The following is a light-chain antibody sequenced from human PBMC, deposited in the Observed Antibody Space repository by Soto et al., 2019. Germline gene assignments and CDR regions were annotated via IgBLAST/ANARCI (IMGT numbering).Light chain of an antibody. J-gene: IGKJ1*01. Sequence: ETVLTQSPGTLSLSPGERATLSCRASQTIRSNYLAWYRQTTGQAPRLLIYGASNRATGIADRFSGSGSGTDFTLIISRLEPEDFALYYCQQYGSSPWTFGQGNKVEIK. CDR3: QQYGSSPWT. CDR1: QTIRSNY. V-gene: IGKV3-20*01. CDR2: GAS.